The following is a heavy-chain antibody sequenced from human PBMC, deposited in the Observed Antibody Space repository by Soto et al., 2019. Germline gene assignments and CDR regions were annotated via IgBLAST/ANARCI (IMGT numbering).Heavy chain of an antibody. D-gene: IGHD1-26*01. CDR2: INSDGSST. CDR1: GFTFSRYW. Sequence: EVQLVESGGGLVQPGGSLRLSCAASGFTFSRYWMHWVRQAPGRGLVWVSRINSDGSSTNYADSVKGRFTISRDNAKNTLYLQMNSLRAEDTAVYYCARGGSLNWYFDIWGRGTLVTVSS. V-gene: IGHV3-74*01. J-gene: IGHJ2*01. CDR3: ARGGSLNWYFDI.